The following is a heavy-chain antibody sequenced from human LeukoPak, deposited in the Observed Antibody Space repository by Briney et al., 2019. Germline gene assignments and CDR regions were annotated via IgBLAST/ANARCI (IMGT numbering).Heavy chain of an antibody. CDR1: GYTFSSHD. CDR3: ARGYSYGYGGSLYYYYYMDV. Sequence: ASVEVSCKASGYTFSSHDINWVRQATGQGLEWMGWMNPNSGNTGYAQKFQGRVTVTGNTSISTAYMELSSLRSEDTAVYYCARGYSYGYGGSLYYYYYMDVWGKGTTVTVSS. CDR2: MNPNSGNT. J-gene: IGHJ6*03. D-gene: IGHD5-18*01. V-gene: IGHV1-8*01.